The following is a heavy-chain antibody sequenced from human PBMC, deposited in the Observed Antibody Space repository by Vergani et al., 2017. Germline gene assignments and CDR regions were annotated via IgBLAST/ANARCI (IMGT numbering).Heavy chain of an antibody. CDR3: ASSADMVVVPAAKFLGWFDA. V-gene: IGHV1-69*01. CDR1: GGTFSSYA. CDR2: IIPIFGTA. J-gene: IGHJ5*02. Sequence: QVQLVQSGAEVKKPGSSVKVSCKASGGTFSSYAISWVRQAPGQGLEWMGGIIPIFGTANYAQKFQGRVTITADESTSTAYMELSSLRSEDTAVYYCASSADMVVVPAAKFLGWFDAWGQGTLVTVSS. D-gene: IGHD2-2*01.